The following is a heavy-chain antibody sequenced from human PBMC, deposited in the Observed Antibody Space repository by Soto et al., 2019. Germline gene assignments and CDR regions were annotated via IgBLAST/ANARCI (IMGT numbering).Heavy chain of an antibody. D-gene: IGHD2-2*01. CDR1: GGSITGYY. CDR2: IHYAGNT. Sequence: PSETLSLTCTVSGGSITGYYWSWIRQPPGRGLEWIGYIHYAGNTLYTPSLKSRVTISVDTSKNQFSLKLSSVTAADTAVYYCARHGGVHQLQNGMGVWPQGTTVTV. J-gene: IGHJ6*02. CDR3: ARHGGVHQLQNGMGV. V-gene: IGHV4-59*01.